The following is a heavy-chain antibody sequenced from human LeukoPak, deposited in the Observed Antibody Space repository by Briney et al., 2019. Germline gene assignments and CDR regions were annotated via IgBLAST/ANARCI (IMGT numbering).Heavy chain of an antibody. CDR3: ARGYYYDSSAYYSDAFDI. D-gene: IGHD3-22*01. Sequence: GGSLRLSCAASGFTFSDFGMSWVRQAPGKGLEWVSGISGSGGGTYYADSVRGRFTISRDNSKNTLYLQMNSLRAEDTAVYYCARGYYYDSSAYYSDAFDIWGQGTMVTVSS. V-gene: IGHV3-23*01. CDR2: ISGSGGGT. J-gene: IGHJ3*02. CDR1: GFTFSDFG.